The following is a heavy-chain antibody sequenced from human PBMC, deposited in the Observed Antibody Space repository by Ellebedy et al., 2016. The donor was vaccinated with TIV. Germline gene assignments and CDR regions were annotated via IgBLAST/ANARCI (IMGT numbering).Heavy chain of an antibody. D-gene: IGHD6-19*01. CDR1: GASMKYHY. CDR2: LYHTGIT. J-gene: IGHJ4*02. Sequence: MPSETLSLTCDVSGASMKYHYWTWVRQPPGKGLEWIGSLYHTGITNYNPSLKSRVTMSVDVSKSQFSLNLGSVIAADTAIYYCARGASGWFFDNWGQGTLVTVSS. V-gene: IGHV4-59*11. CDR3: ARGASGWFFDN.